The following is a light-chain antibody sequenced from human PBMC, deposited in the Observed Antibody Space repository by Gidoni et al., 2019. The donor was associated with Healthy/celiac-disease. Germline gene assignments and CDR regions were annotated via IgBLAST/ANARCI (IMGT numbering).Light chain of an antibody. CDR3: QSYDSSLSGSWV. CDR2: GNS. CDR1: SPNIGAGYD. V-gene: IGLV1-40*01. J-gene: IGLJ3*02. Sequence: QSVLTQPPSLSGAPGPRVTISCTGSSPNIGAGYDVHWYQQLPGTAPKLPIYGNSNRPSGVPDRFSGSKSGTSASLAITGLQAEDEADYYCQSYDSSLSGSWVFGGGTKLTVL.